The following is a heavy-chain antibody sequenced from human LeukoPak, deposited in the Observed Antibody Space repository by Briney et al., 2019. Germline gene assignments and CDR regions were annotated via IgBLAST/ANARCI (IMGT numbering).Heavy chain of an antibody. CDR2: IYPGDSDT. V-gene: IGHV5-51*01. D-gene: IGHD6-13*01. Sequence: GESLKISCNASGYTFSNYWIGWVRQVPGKGLEWMGIIYPGDSDTRYSPSFQGQVTISADKSISTAYLQWSSLKASDTAMYYCARRAALAAAYPWGQGTLVTVSS. CDR1: GYTFSNYW. J-gene: IGHJ5*02. CDR3: ARRAALAAAYP.